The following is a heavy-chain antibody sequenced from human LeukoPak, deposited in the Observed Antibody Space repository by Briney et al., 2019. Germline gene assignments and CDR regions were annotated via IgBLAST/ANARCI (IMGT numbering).Heavy chain of an antibody. D-gene: IGHD4-17*01. V-gene: IGHV3-30*03. Sequence: GGSLRLSCAASGFTFSGYGMHWVRQAPGEGLEWVAVISYDGSKKYYADSVKGRFTISRDNSKNTLCLQMNSLRAEDTAVYYCARARRCGLYNDYGACFDYWGQGTLVTVSS. CDR2: ISYDGSKK. CDR1: GFTFSGYG. J-gene: IGHJ4*02. CDR3: ARARRCGLYNDYGACFDY.